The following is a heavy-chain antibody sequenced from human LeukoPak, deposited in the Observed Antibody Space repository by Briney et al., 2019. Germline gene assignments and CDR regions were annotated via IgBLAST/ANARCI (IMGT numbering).Heavy chain of an antibody. CDR2: IYYSGST. CDR1: GGSISSSSYY. D-gene: IGHD3-22*01. J-gene: IGHJ2*01. CDR3: ASRSAVVVITYYDYWYLDL. V-gene: IGHV4-39*01. Sequence: PSETLSLTCTVSGGSISSSSYYWGWIRQPPGKGLEWIGSIYYSGSTYYNPSLKSRVTISVDTSKSQFSLKLSSVTAADTAVYYCASRSAVVVITYYDYWYLDLWGRGTLVTVSS.